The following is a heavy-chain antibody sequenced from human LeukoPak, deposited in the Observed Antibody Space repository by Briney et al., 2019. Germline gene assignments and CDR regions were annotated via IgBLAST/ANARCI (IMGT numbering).Heavy chain of an antibody. Sequence: SETLSLTCTVSGDSISSSNYYWGWIRQSPGKGLEWIGSIYYGGSTYYNPSLKSRVTISIDTSRDQFSLKLSSVTAADTAVYYCVRERVIAARPRRNYFDYWGQGTLVTVSS. CDR1: GDSISSSNYY. CDR3: VRERVIAARPRRNYFDY. D-gene: IGHD6-6*01. CDR2: IYYGGST. J-gene: IGHJ4*02. V-gene: IGHV4-39*07.